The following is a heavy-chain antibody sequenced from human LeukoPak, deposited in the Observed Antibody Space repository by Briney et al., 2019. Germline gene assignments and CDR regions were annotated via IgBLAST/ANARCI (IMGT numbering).Heavy chain of an antibody. CDR2: IYYSGST. V-gene: IGHV4-59*01. D-gene: IGHD3-3*01. CDR3: ARAKRVLHFLECLTPLAS. Sequence: SETLSLTCTVSGGSISSYYWSWIRQPPGKGLDGIGYIYYSGSTNYNPSLKSRVTISVDTSKNHFSLKLISVTAADTAVYYCARAKRVLHFLECLTPLASWGQGPLVTVSS. J-gene: IGHJ5*02. CDR1: GGSISSYY.